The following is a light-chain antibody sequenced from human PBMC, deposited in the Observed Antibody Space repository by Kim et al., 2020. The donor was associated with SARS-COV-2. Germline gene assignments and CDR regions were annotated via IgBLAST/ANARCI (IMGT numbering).Light chain of an antibody. CDR3: QQYGSSPYT. CDR1: QSVRSSL. J-gene: IGKJ2*01. Sequence: EIVLTQSPGTLSLSPGERATLSCRASQSVRSSLLAWYQQKPGQAFKRVAGIPDRFSGSGSGTDFTLTVSRPDPEDFAMYYCQQYGSSPYTFGQGTKLEI. CDR2: AF. V-gene: IGKV3-20*01.